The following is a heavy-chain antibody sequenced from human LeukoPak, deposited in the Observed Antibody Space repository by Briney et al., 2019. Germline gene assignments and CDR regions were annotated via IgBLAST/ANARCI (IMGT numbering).Heavy chain of an antibody. Sequence: PGGSLRLSCATFGFSFSSYWMHWVRQDPGKGLVWVSHINSDGTQTTYAESVKGRFTIFRDNARSTLYLQMDNVRPEDTAIYYCAREGLPGMTAIGGAFDFWGQGTRVTVSS. V-gene: IGHV3-74*01. D-gene: IGHD6-13*01. CDR3: AREGLPGMTAIGGAFDF. CDR2: INSDGTQT. J-gene: IGHJ3*01. CDR1: GFSFSSYW.